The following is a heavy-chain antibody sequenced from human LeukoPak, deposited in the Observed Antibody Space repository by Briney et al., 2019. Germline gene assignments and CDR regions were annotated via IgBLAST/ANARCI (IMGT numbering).Heavy chain of an antibody. CDR3: ARHLFGSGYYPDY. V-gene: IGHV4-34*01. CDR2: INHSGST. J-gene: IGHJ4*02. D-gene: IGHD3-22*01. Sequence: SETLSLTCAVYGGSFSGYYWSWIRQPPGKGLEWIGEINHSGSTNYNPSLKSRATISVDTSKNQFSLKLTSVTATDTAVYYCARHLFGSGYYPDYWGQGTLVTVSS. CDR1: GGSFSGYY.